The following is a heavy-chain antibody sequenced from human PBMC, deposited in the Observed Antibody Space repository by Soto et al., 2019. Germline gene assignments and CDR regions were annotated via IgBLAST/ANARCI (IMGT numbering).Heavy chain of an antibody. V-gene: IGHV3-30*18. CDR2: ISYDGSNK. CDR3: AQGDRIAAAGHFDY. CDR1: GFTFSNYG. J-gene: IGHJ4*02. Sequence: QVQLVESGGGVVQPGRSLRLSCAASGFTFSNYGMHWVRQAPGKGLEWVAVISYDGSNKYYADSVKGRFTISRDNSKNKLYLQMNSLRAEDTAVDYCAQGDRIAAAGHFDYWGQGTLVTVSS. D-gene: IGHD6-13*01.